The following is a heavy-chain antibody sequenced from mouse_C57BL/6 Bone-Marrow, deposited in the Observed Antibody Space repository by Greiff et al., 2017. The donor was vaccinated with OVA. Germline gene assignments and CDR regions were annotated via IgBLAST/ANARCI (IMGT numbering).Heavy chain of an antibody. CDR3: ARWGYDYPYYYAMDY. J-gene: IGHJ4*01. CDR1: GYTFTSYW. Sequence: QVQLQQPGAELVKPGASVKLSCKASGYTFTSYWMHWVKQRPGRGLEWMGRIDPNSGGTKYNEKFKSKATLTVDKPSSTAYMQLSILTSEDSAVYYCARWGYDYPYYYAMDYWGQGTSVTVSS. V-gene: IGHV1-72*01. CDR2: IDPNSGGT. D-gene: IGHD2-4*01.